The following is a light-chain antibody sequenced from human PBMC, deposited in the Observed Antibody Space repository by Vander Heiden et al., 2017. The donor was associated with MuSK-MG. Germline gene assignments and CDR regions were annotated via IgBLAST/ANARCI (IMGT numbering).Light chain of an antibody. CDR3: QQSYSTPLT. V-gene: IGKV1-39*01. J-gene: IGKJ4*01. CDR1: QTISRY. CDR2: GAS. Sequence: DIQMTQSPSSLSASVGDGVTMSCRASQTISRYLNWFQQKPGKAPKLLIYGASSLQSGVPSRFSGSGSGTDFTLTISSLQPEDFATYYCQQSYSTPLTFGGGTKVEI.